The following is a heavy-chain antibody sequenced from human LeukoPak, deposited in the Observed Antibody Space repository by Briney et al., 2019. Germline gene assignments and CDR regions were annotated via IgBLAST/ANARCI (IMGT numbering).Heavy chain of an antibody. J-gene: IGHJ3*02. CDR3: ASLWFGELLGIGDAFDI. V-gene: IGHV1-2*02. D-gene: IGHD3-10*01. Sequence: ASVKVSCKASGYTFTSYGISWVRQAPGQGLEWMGWINPNSGGTNYAQKFQGRVTMTRDTSISTAYMELSRLRSDDTAVYYCASLWFGELLGIGDAFDIWGQGTMVTVSS. CDR1: GYTFTSYG. CDR2: INPNSGGT.